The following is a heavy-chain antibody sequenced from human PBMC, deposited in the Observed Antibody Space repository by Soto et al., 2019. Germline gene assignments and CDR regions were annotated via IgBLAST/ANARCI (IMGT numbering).Heavy chain of an antibody. CDR1: GGSTSSYY. Sequence: PSETLSLTCPVSGGSTSSYYWSWIRQPPGKGLEWIGYIYYSGSTNYNPSLKSRVTISLDTSKNQFSLKVSSVTAADTAVYYCARDVRDNYDSSGYSLYYYGMDVWGQGTTVTVSS. CDR2: IYYSGST. CDR3: ARDVRDNYDSSGYSLYYYGMDV. J-gene: IGHJ6*02. V-gene: IGHV4-59*01. D-gene: IGHD3-22*01.